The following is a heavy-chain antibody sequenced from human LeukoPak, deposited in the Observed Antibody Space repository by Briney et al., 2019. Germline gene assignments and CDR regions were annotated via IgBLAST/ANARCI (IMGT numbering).Heavy chain of an antibody. V-gene: IGHV3-30*04. CDR3: ARSKVAATSGRVYYFDY. D-gene: IGHD2-15*01. J-gene: IGHJ4*02. CDR2: ISYDGSNK. CDR1: GFTFSSYA. Sequence: GGSLTLSCAASGFTFSSYAMHWVRQAPGKGLEWVAVISYDGSNKYYADSVKGRFTISRDNSKNTLYLQMNSLRAEDTAVYYCARSKVAATSGRVYYFDYWGQGTLVTVSS.